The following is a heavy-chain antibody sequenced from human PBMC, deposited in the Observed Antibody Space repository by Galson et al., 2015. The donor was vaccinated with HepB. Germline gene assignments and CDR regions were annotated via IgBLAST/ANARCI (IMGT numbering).Heavy chain of an antibody. CDR2: IYPGDSDT. D-gene: IGHD6-19*01. CDR3: ARPRGGSGWWRSAFDI. CDR1: GYSFTSYW. J-gene: IGHJ3*02. V-gene: IGHV5-51*01. Sequence: QSGAEVKKPGGSLKISCKGSGYSFTSYWIGWVRQMPGKGLEWMGIIYPGDSDTRYSPSFQGQVTISADKSISTAYLQWSSLKASDTAMYYCARPRGGSGWWRSAFDIWGQGTMVTVSS.